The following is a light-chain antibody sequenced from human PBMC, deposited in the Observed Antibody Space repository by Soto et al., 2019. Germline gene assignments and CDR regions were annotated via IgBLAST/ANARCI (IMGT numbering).Light chain of an antibody. Sequence: QAVVTQPPSVSGAPGQRVTISCTGSSSNIGAGYDVHWYQQLPGTAPKLLIYGNSNRTSGVPDRFSGSKSGTSASLAITGLQAEDEADYYCQSYDSSLSGSFFGTGTKLTVL. CDR3: QSYDSSLSGSF. V-gene: IGLV1-40*01. CDR2: GNS. J-gene: IGLJ1*01. CDR1: SSNIGAGYD.